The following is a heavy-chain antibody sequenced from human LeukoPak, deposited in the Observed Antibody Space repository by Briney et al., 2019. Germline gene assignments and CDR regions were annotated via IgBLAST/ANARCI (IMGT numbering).Heavy chain of an antibody. V-gene: IGHV1-3*01. D-gene: IGHD1-26*01. Sequence: ASVKVSCKASGYTFTSYAMHWEGQAPGQRLEWMGWINAGNGNTKYSQEFQGRVTITRDTSASTAYMELSSLRSDDTAVYYCATDTSGSYDVFDYWGQGTLVTVSS. CDR2: INAGNGNT. CDR1: GYTFTSYA. J-gene: IGHJ4*02. CDR3: ATDTSGSYDVFDY.